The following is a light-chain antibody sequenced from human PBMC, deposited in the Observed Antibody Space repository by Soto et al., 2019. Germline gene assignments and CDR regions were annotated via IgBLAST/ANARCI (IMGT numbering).Light chain of an antibody. V-gene: IGKV4-1*01. Sequence: DIVMTQSPDSLAVSLGERATINCRSSQSVFYSSNNKNCLAWYQQKPGQPPKLLIYWASTRESGVPDRFSGSGSGTDFTLTISSLQAEDVAVYYCHQYYDTLWTFGQGTKVEIK. CDR3: HQYYDTLWT. CDR1: QSVFYSSNNKNC. CDR2: WAS. J-gene: IGKJ1*01.